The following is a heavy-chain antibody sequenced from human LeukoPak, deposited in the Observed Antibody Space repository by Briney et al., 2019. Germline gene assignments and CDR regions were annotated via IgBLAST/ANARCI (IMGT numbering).Heavy chain of an antibody. J-gene: IGHJ4*02. Sequence: GGSLRLSCAASGFTFSSYGMHWVRQAPGKGLEWVAVISYDGSNKYYADSVKGRFTISRDNSKNTLYLQMNSLRAEDTAVYYCARGGEVDSSGYYDYWGQGTLVTVSS. CDR2: ISYDGSNK. V-gene: IGHV3-30*03. CDR1: GFTFSSYG. D-gene: IGHD3-22*01. CDR3: ARGGEVDSSGYYDY.